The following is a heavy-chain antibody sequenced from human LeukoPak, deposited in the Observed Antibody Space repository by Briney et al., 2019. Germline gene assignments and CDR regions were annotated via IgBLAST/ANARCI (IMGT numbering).Heavy chain of an antibody. J-gene: IGHJ4*02. CDR3: ARQTGSGLFTLP. D-gene: IGHD3/OR15-3a*01. CDR1: GYSISSGYY. Sequence: SETLSLTCTVSGYSISSGYYWGWIRQPPGKRLEWIGSIYYTGNTYYNASIKSRVTISIDTSKNQISMRLTSVTATDTAMYYCARQTGSGLFTLPGGQGTLVTVSS. V-gene: IGHV4-38-2*02. CDR2: IYYTGNT.